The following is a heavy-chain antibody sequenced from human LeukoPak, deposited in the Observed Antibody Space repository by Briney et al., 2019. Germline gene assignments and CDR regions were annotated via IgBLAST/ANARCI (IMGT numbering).Heavy chain of an antibody. CDR3: ARDFGQQLVPL. V-gene: IGHV3-21*01. CDR2: ISSSSSYI. D-gene: IGHD6-13*01. CDR1: GFTFSSYS. Sequence: GGSLRLSCAASGFTFSSYSMNWVRQAPGKGLEWVSSISSSSSYIYYADSVKGRFTISRDNAKNSLYLQMNSLRAEDTAVYYCARDFGQQLVPLWGQGTLVTVSS. J-gene: IGHJ4*02.